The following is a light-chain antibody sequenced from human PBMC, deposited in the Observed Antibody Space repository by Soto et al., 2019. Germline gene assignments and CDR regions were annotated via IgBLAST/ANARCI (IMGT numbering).Light chain of an antibody. CDR1: QSLLHRSGNIY. V-gene: IGKV2-28*01. CDR3: MQALQTVT. Sequence: DIVMTQSPLSLSVTPGEPASISCRSSQSLLHRSGNIYLDWYLQKPGQSSQLLVYLGSTRASGFPYRFSGSGSGTDFTLKISRVEAEDVGVYYCMQALQTVTFGGGTNVEI. J-gene: IGKJ4*01. CDR2: LGS.